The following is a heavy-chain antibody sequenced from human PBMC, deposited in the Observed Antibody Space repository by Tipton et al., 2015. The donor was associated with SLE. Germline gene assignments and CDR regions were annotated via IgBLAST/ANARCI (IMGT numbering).Heavy chain of an antibody. CDR1: GFIFSNYG. Sequence: RSLRLSCAASGFIFSNYGMNWVRQAPGKGLEWVAVIWYDGSNKYYADSVKGRFTISRDNSKNTLYLQMNSLRAEDTAVYYCAKDLAGGYFDWVPYYYYGMDVWGQGTTVTVSS. J-gene: IGHJ6*02. V-gene: IGHV3-33*06. CDR2: IWYDGSNK. D-gene: IGHD3-9*01. CDR3: AKDLAGGYFDWVPYYYYGMDV.